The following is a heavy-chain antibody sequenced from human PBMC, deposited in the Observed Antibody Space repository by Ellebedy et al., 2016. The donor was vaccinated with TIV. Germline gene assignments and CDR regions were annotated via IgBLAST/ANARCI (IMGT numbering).Heavy chain of an antibody. J-gene: IGHJ3*02. D-gene: IGHD1-26*01. Sequence: GESLKISCAASGFSFRSYWMTWVRQAPGKGLEWVANIGQDGSDMYYVDSVRGRFTISRDNAKNSLFLLMNSLSAEDTAVYYCATDGSYGDYLSPTHAFEIWGQGTMLIVSS. CDR2: IGQDGSDM. CDR3: ATDGSYGDYLSPTHAFEI. V-gene: IGHV3-7*01. CDR1: GFSFRSYW.